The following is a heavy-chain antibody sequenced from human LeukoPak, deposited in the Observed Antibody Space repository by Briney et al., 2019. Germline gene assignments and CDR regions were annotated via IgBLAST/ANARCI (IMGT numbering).Heavy chain of an antibody. D-gene: IGHD3-22*01. CDR3: AVLSDDSGGYQPYFDY. J-gene: IGHJ4*02. V-gene: IGHV4-59*01. CDR1: GGSISTYY. Sequence: PSETLSLTCTVSGGSISTYYWSWIRQPPEKGLEWIGFIYYSGSTNYNPSLKSRVTISLDTSKNQFSLKLTSVTAADTAVYYCAVLSDDSGGYQPYFDYWGQGTLVTVSS. CDR2: IYYSGST.